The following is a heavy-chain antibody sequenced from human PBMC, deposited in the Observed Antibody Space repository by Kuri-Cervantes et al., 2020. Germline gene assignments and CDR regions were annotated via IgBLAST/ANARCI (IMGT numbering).Heavy chain of an antibody. Sequence: GGSLRLSCAASGFTVSSNYMSWVRQAPGKGLEWVSVIYSGGSTYYADSVKGRFTISRDNSKNTLYLQMNSLRAEDTAVYYCAKDEQEWFETWGYWGQGTLVTVSS. CDR2: IYSGGST. D-gene: IGHD3-3*01. CDR3: AKDEQEWFETWGY. V-gene: IGHV3-53*01. CDR1: GFTVSSNY. J-gene: IGHJ4*02.